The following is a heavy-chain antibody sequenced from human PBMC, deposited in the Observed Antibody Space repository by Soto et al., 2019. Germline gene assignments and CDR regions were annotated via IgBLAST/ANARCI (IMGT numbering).Heavy chain of an antibody. CDR3: ARQAAGTSIDY. CDR2: FIPIFGKA. D-gene: IGHD6-13*01. V-gene: IGHV1-69*01. CDR1: GGTFSSYA. J-gene: IGHJ4*02. Sequence: QVQLVQSGAEGKKPGSSVKVSCKASGGTFSSYAFSWVRQAPGQGLEWMGGFIPIFGKANYAQKFQGRVTITVDESTSTAYMELSSLRSEDTAVYYCARQAAGTSIDYWGQGTLVTVSS.